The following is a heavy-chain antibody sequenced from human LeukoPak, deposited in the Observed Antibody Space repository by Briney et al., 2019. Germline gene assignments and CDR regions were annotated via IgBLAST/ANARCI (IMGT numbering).Heavy chain of an antibody. V-gene: IGHV4-59*11. Sequence: SETLSLTCTVSGVSISRHWSWLRQSPGKGLEWIGDIYYSGSTDYNPSLNSRVSISVDTSKIQFSLKLTSLTTADTAIYYCARRPVDYSSSDHAFDVWGQGTRVTVSS. CDR1: GVSISRH. CDR3: ARRPVDYSSSDHAFDV. CDR2: IYYSGST. D-gene: IGHD5-12*01. J-gene: IGHJ3*01.